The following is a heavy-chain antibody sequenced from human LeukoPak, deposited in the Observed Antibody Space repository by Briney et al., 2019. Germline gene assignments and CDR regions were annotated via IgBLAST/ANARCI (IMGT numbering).Heavy chain of an antibody. CDR3: ASLWGAMGSESSYYYYGMDV. Sequence: ASVKVSCKASGGTFSSYAISWVRQAPGQGLEWMGGIIPIFGTANYAQKFQGRVTITADESTSTAYMELSSLRSEDTAVYYCASLWGAMGSESSYYYYGMDVWGQGTTVTVSS. J-gene: IGHJ6*02. D-gene: IGHD3-10*01. CDR1: GGTFSSYA. V-gene: IGHV1-69*13. CDR2: IIPIFGTA.